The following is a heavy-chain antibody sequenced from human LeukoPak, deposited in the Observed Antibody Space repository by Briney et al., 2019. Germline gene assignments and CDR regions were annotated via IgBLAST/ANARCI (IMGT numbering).Heavy chain of an antibody. CDR1: GFTFSSYS. CDR2: ISGGSRHI. V-gene: IGHV3-21*01. D-gene: IGHD3-16*02. CDR3: AKVLRGEFSCLDY. J-gene: IGHJ4*02. Sequence: GGSLRLSCAASGFTFSSYSMNWVRHTPGKGLEWVSSISGGSRHIYYADSVKGRFTISRDNAKSSLYLQMNSLRAEDTAVYYCAKVLRGEFSCLDYWGQGTLVTVS.